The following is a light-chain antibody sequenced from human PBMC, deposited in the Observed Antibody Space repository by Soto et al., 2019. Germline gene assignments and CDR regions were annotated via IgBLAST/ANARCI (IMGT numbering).Light chain of an antibody. Sequence: AIQMTQSPSPLSASTGDRVTITCRASQGISSYLAWYQQKPGKAPKLLIYAASTLQSGVPSRFSGSGSGTNFTLTIRRLEPEDFAVYFCQQYDKSPFTFGPGTKVDIK. CDR2: AAS. J-gene: IGKJ3*01. V-gene: IGKV1-8*01. CDR1: QGISSY. CDR3: QQYDKSPFT.